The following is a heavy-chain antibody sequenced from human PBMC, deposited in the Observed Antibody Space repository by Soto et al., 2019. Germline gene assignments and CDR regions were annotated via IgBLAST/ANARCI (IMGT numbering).Heavy chain of an antibody. CDR1: GYTFTSYY. J-gene: IGHJ4*01. Sequence: ASVKVCCKASGYTFTSYYMHWVRQAPGQGLEWMGIINPSGGSTSYAQKFQGRVTMTRDTSTSTVYMELSSLRSEDTAVYYCARDLPHYGSGSYPFDYWGHGTLVTVSS. CDR3: ARDLPHYGSGSYPFDY. V-gene: IGHV1-46*01. CDR2: INPSGGST. D-gene: IGHD3-10*01.